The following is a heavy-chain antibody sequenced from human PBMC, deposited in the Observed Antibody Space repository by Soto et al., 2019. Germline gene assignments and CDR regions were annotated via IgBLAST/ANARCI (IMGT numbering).Heavy chain of an antibody. CDR1: GGTFSSYA. CDR3: ARDSERMVIKPGPYYYYYGMDV. Sequence: ASVKVSCKASGGTFSSYAISWVRQAPGQGLEWMGGIIPIFGTANYAQKFQGRVTSTADESTSTAYMELSSLRSEDTAVYYCARDSERMVIKPGPYYYYYGMDVWGQGTTVTVSS. J-gene: IGHJ6*02. CDR2: IIPIFGTA. V-gene: IGHV1-69*13. D-gene: IGHD3-22*01.